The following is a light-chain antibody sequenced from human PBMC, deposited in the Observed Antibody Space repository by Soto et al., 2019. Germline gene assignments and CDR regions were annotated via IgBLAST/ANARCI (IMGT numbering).Light chain of an antibody. V-gene: IGLV2-8*01. CDR2: EVT. CDR1: SSDVGGYDH. Sequence: QSALTQPPSASGSPGQSVTIPCTGTSSDVGGYDHVSWYQQHPGKAPKLMIYEVTKRPAAVPDRFSGSKSGNTASLTVSGLQAEDEADYFCSSDAGNYNYVFGTGTKLTVL. CDR3: SSDAGNYNYV. J-gene: IGLJ1*01.